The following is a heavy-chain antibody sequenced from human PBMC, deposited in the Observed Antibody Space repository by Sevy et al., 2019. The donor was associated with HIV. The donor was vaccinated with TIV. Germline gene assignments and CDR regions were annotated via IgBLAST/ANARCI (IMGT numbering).Heavy chain of an antibody. V-gene: IGHV3-30-3*01. Sequence: GGSLRLSCAASGFTFSSYAMHWVRQAPGKGLEWVAVISYDGSNKYYADSVKGRFTISRDNSKNTLYLQMNSLRAEDTAVYYCAREGVYIVATISCYFDYWGQGTLVTVSS. J-gene: IGHJ4*02. CDR1: GFTFSSYA. CDR3: AREGVYIVATISCYFDY. CDR2: ISYDGSNK. D-gene: IGHD5-12*01.